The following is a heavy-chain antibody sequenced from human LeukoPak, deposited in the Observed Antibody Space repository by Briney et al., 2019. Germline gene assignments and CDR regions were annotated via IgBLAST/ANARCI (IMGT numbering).Heavy chain of an antibody. CDR3: AKDRSGSGRPYYFDY. Sequence: PGGSLRLSCAASGFTFSTYAMSWVRQAPGKGLEWVSAISGSGGSTYYADSVKGRFTISRDNSKNTLYLQMNSLRADDTAVYYCAKDRSGSGRPYYFDYWGQGTLVTVSS. V-gene: IGHV3-23*01. J-gene: IGHJ4*02. CDR1: GFTFSTYA. CDR2: ISGSGGST. D-gene: IGHD3-10*01.